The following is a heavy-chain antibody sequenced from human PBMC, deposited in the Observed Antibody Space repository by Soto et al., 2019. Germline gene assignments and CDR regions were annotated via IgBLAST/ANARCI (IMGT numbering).Heavy chain of an antibody. CDR3: TRDWEITVSTWSFGGF. D-gene: IGHD3-10*01. J-gene: IGHJ4*02. CDR1: GGTFGPYT. V-gene: IGHV1-69*08. CDR2: IIPFHGVT. Sequence: QVQLVQSGAEVKKPGSSVKVSCKASGGTFGPYTINWVRQAPGQGLEWMGRIIPFHGVTNYAQKFQARVTITADKSTSTAYMELSGQRFEDTAMYYCTRDWEITVSTWSFGGFWGRGTLVTVSS.